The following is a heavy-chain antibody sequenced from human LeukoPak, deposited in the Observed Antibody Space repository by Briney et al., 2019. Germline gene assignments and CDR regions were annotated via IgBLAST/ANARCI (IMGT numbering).Heavy chain of an antibody. Sequence: GRSLRLSCAASGFTFSSYAMSWVRQAPGKGLEWVSAISGSGGSTSYAASVKGRFTISRDNSKNTLYLQMNSLRAEDTAVYYCAKASNVFYYYYGMDVWGQGTTVTVSS. D-gene: IGHD3-16*01. V-gene: IGHV3-23*01. J-gene: IGHJ6*02. CDR2: ISGSGGST. CDR1: GFTFSSYA. CDR3: AKASNVFYYYYGMDV.